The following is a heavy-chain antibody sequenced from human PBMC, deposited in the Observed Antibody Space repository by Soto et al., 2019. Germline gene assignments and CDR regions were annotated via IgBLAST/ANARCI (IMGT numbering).Heavy chain of an antibody. Sequence: GGSLRLSCAASGFTFSNAWMSWVRQTPGKGLEWVGRIKSKTDGGTTDYAAPAKGRFTISRDDSKNTLYLQMNSLKTEDTAVDYCSTGSCNGGNFYEGWGQGTLVTVSS. CDR1: GFTFSNAW. CDR2: IKSKTDGGTT. CDR3: STGSCNGGNFYEG. D-gene: IGHD2-15*01. V-gene: IGHV3-15*01. J-gene: IGHJ4*02.